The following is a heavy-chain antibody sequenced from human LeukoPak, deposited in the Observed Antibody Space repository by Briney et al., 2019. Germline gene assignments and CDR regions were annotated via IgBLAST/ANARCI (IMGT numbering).Heavy chain of an antibody. V-gene: IGHV3-23*01. CDR2: ISGSGGST. J-gene: IGHJ3*02. Sequence: GGSLRLSCAASGFTFSSYAMSWVRQAPGKGLEWVSAISGSGGSTYYADSVKGRFTISSDNSKNTLYLQMNSLRAEDTAVYYCAKDHDYYDSSGYYSGALGAFDIRGQGTMVTVSS. CDR1: GFTFSSYA. D-gene: IGHD3-22*01. CDR3: AKDHDYYDSSGYYSGALGAFDI.